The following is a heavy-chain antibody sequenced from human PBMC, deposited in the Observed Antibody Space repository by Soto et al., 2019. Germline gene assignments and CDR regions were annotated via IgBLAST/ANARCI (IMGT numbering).Heavy chain of an antibody. D-gene: IGHD1-1*01. V-gene: IGHV3-23*01. J-gene: IGHJ6*02. CDR2: ISGSGGST. Sequence: GGSLRLSCAASGFTFSSYAMSWVRQAPGKGLEWVSAISGSGGSTYYADSVKGRFTISRDNSKNTLYLQMNSLRAEDTAVYYCETKGTNTYRGMDVWGQGTTVTVSS. CDR1: GFTFSSYA. CDR3: ETKGTNTYRGMDV.